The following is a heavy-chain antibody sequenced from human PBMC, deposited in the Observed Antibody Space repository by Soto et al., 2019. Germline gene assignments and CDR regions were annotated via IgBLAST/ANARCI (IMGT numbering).Heavy chain of an antibody. CDR2: IIPIFGTA. CDR1: GGTFSSYA. D-gene: IGHD1-26*01. V-gene: IGHV1-69*06. Sequence: QVQLVQSGAEVKKPGSSVKVSCKASGGTFSSYAISWVRQAPGQGLEWMGGIIPIFGTANYAQKFQGRVTITADKSTSKAYMELSSLRSEATAVYYCASLVGDTAGWYFDLWGRGTLVTVSS. CDR3: ASLVGDTAGWYFDL. J-gene: IGHJ2*01.